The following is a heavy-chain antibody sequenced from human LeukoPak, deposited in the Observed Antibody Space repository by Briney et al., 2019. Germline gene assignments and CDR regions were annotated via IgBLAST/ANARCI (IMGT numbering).Heavy chain of an antibody. Sequence: ASVKVSCKASGGTFSSYAISWVRQAPGQGLEWMGWISAYNGNTNYAQKLQGRVTMTTDTSTSTAYMELRSLRSDDTAVYYCARYHRSESFYGSGTLLFDPWGQGTLVTVSS. D-gene: IGHD3-10*01. CDR2: ISAYNGNT. CDR1: GGTFSSYA. J-gene: IGHJ5*02. CDR3: ARYHRSESFYGSGTLLFDP. V-gene: IGHV1-18*01.